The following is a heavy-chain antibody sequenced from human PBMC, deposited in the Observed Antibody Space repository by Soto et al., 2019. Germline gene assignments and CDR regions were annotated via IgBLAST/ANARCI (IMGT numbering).Heavy chain of an antibody. CDR3: ARDGVGGTVFFGYLDD. CDR1: EIIFSGYG. CDR2: IRFDGSNI. Sequence: GGSLRLSCAVSEIIFSGYGMHWVRQAPGKGLEWVAVIRFDGSNIHYADSVKGRFTISRDNSKNTLYLQMDSLRAEDTAVYYCARDGVGGTVFFGYLDDWGQGALVTSPQ. V-gene: IGHV3-33*01. D-gene: IGHD1-26*01. J-gene: IGHJ4*02.